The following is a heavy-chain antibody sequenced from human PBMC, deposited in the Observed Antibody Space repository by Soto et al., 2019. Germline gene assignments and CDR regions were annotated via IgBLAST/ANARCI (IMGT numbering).Heavy chain of an antibody. J-gene: IGHJ4*02. CDR1: GFTFDDYA. D-gene: IGHD2-15*01. Sequence: GGSLRLSCAASGFTFDDYAMHWVRQAPGKGLEWVSGISWNSGSIGYADSVKGRFTISRDNAKNSLYLQMNSLRAEDTALYYCAKLSGDCSGGSCYRWGQGTLVTVSS. CDR2: ISWNSGSI. V-gene: IGHV3-9*01. CDR3: AKLSGDCSGGSCYR.